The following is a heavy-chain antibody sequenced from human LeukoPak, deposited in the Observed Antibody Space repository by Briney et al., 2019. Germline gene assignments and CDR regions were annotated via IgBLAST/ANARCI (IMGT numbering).Heavy chain of an antibody. D-gene: IGHD6-13*01. CDR2: ISYDGSNK. CDR3: AKDHVSSSWYRARPLDY. Sequence: GGSLRLSCAASGFTFSSYGMHWVRQAPGKGLEWVAVISYDGSNKYYADSVKGRFTISRDNSKNTLYLQMNSLRAEDTAVYYCAKDHVSSSWYRARPLDYWGQGTLVTVSS. J-gene: IGHJ4*02. CDR1: GFTFSSYG. V-gene: IGHV3-30*18.